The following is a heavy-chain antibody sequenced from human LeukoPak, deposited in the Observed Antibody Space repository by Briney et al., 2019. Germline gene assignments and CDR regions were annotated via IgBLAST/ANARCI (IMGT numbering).Heavy chain of an antibody. Sequence: GGSLRLSCTASGFTFGDYAMSWVRQAPGKGLEWVGFIRSKAYGGTTEYAASVKGRFTISRDDSKSIAYLQMNSLKTEDTAVYYCTTHYGDYIAPDYWGQGTLVTVSS. V-gene: IGHV3-49*04. D-gene: IGHD4-17*01. J-gene: IGHJ4*02. CDR1: GFTFGDYA. CDR2: IRSKAYGGTT. CDR3: TTHYGDYIAPDY.